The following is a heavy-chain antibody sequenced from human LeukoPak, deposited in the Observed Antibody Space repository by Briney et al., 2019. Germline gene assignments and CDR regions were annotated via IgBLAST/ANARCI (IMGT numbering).Heavy chain of an antibody. CDR1: GGSLSSSTYY. J-gene: IGHJ4*02. V-gene: IGHV4-39*01. CDR3: AMPGRDSSGYYLS. D-gene: IGHD3-22*01. CDR2: IYYSGST. Sequence: PSETLSLTCTVSGGSLSSSTYYWGWLRQPPGKGLEWIGSIYYSGSTYYNPSLKSRVTISVDTSKNQFSLKLSSVTAADTAVYYCAMPGRDSSGYYLSWGQGTLVTVSS.